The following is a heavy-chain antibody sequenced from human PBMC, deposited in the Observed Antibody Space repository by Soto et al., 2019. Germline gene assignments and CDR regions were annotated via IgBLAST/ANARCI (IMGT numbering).Heavy chain of an antibody. V-gene: IGHV3-23*01. CDR2: ISGSGGST. D-gene: IGHD1-26*01. J-gene: IGHJ1*01. CDR3: AKGSGSYHGYFQH. CDR1: GFTFSSYA. Sequence: GSLRLSCAASGFTFSSYAMSCGRHAAVKWREWVSAISGSGGSTYYADSVKGRFTISRDNSKNTLYLQMNTLRAEDTSVYYCAKGSGSYHGYFQHWGKGTLVTVSS.